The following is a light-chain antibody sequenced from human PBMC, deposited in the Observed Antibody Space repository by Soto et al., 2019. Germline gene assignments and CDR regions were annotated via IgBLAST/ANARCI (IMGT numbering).Light chain of an antibody. CDR2: GAS. CDR1: QSVSIY. CDR3: QQSYSTPYT. J-gene: IGKJ5*01. V-gene: IGKV1-39*01. Sequence: DIQMTQSPSSLSASVGDRVTIPCRASQSVSIYLNWYQHKPGKAPKLLIYGASTLQSGVPSRFSGSGSGTDFTFTISSLQPEDFATYYCQQSYSTPYTFGQGTRLEIK.